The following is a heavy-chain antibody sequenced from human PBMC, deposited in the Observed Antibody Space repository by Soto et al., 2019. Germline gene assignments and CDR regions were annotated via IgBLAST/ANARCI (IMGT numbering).Heavy chain of an antibody. CDR1: GGTFSSYA. V-gene: IGHV1-69*01. J-gene: IGHJ6*02. CDR2: IIPIFGTA. CDR3: ARSIAVAGSYYYYGMDV. Sequence: QVQLVQSGAEVKKPGSSVKVSCKASGGTFSSYAISWVRQAPGQGLEWMRGIIPIFGTANYAQKFQGRVTITADESTSTAYMELSSLRSEDTAVYYCARSIAVAGSYYYYGMDVWGQGTTVTVSS. D-gene: IGHD6-19*01.